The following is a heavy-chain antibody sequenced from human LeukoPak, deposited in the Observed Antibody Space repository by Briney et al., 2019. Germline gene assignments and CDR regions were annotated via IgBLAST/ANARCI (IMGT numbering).Heavy chain of an antibody. CDR1: GYTFTSYD. CDR2: MNPNSGNT. V-gene: IGHV1-8*01. Sequence: GASVKVSCKASGYTFTSYDINWVRQATGQGLEWMGWMNPNSGNTGYVQRFQGRVTMTRNTSISTAYMELSSLRSEDTAVYYCARTGAIRTRIWFDPWGQGTLVTVSS. J-gene: IGHJ5*02. CDR3: ARTGAIRTRIWFDP. D-gene: IGHD2-2*02.